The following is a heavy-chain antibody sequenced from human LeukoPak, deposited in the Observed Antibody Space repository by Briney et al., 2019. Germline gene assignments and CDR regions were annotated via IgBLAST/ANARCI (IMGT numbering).Heavy chain of an antibody. CDR3: ARTNGNYGDYYFDY. CDR1: GGSISSYY. CDR2: IYYSGST. V-gene: IGHV4-59*01. Sequence: SETLSLTCTVSGGSISSYYWSWIRQPPGKGLEWIGYIYYSGSTNYNPSLKSRVTISVDTSKNQFSLKLSSVTAADTAVYYCARTNGNYGDYYFDYWGQGTLVTVSS. J-gene: IGHJ4*02. D-gene: IGHD4-17*01.